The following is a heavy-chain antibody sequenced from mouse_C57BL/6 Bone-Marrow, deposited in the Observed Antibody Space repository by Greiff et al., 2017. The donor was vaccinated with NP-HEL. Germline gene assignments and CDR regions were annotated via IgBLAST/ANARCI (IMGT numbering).Heavy chain of an antibody. CDR2: IDPSDSYT. V-gene: IGHV1-69*01. Sequence: QVQLQQPGAELVMPGASVKLSCKASGYTFTSYWMHWVKQRPGQGLEWIGEIDPSDSYTNYNQKFKGKSTLTVDKSSSTAYMQLSSLTSEESAVYYCAYGRYYAMDYWGQGTSVTVSS. J-gene: IGHJ4*01. CDR1: GYTFTSYW. CDR3: AYGRYYAMDY. D-gene: IGHD1-2*01.